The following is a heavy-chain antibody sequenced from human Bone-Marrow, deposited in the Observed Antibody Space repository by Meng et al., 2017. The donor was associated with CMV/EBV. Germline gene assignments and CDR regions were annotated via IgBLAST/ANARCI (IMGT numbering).Heavy chain of an antibody. CDR1: GGSISSSSYY. V-gene: IGHV4-39*07. CDR3: ARESYCSGGSCYSGVDY. CDR2: FYYSGST. J-gene: IGHJ4*02. Sequence: GSLRLSCTVSGGSISSSSYYWGWIRQPPGKGLEWIGSFYYSGSTYYNPSLKSRVTISVDTSKNQFSLKLSSVTAADTAVYYCARESYCSGGSCYSGVDYWGQGTLVTVSS. D-gene: IGHD2-15*01.